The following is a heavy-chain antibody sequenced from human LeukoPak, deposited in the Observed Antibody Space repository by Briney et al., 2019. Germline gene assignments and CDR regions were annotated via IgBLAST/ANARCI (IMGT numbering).Heavy chain of an antibody. CDR3: ARVIAAAGIGYYGMDV. CDR1: GGSISSYY. D-gene: IGHD6-13*01. V-gene: IGHV4-59*01. CDR2: IYYSGST. Sequence: SETLSLTCTVSGGSISSYYWSWIRQPPGKGLEWIGYIYYSGSTNYNPSLKSRVTISVDTSKNQFSLKLSSVTAADTAVYYCARVIAAAGIGYYGMDVWGQGTTVTVSS. J-gene: IGHJ6*02.